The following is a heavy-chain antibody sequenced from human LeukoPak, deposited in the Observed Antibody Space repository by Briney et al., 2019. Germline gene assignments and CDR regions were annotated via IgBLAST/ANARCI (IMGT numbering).Heavy chain of an antibody. V-gene: IGHV3-7*01. J-gene: IGHJ5*01. CDR1: GFTFSRYW. CDR2: IVQAHYGGAQ. Sequence: GGSLRLSCVTSGFTFSRYWMSWVRQAPGKGLEWVASIVQAHYGGAQYYAESVKGRFTISRDDAKNSLYLQMDSLRVEDTAVYYCAKETGLRGGDVEWDSWGQGTLVTVSS. CDR3: AKETGLRGGDVEWDS. D-gene: IGHD3-10*01.